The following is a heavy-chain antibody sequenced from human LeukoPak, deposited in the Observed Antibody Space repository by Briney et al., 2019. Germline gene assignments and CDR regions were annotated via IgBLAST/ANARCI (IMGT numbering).Heavy chain of an antibody. CDR2: INPSGGSA. D-gene: IGHD2-8*01. V-gene: IGHV1-46*01. CDR3: ASPKATNGYFDY. CDR1: GYTFTSYY. Sequence: ASVKVSCKASGYTFTSYYIHWVRQAPGQGLEWMGIINPSGGSASYAQKFQGRVTMTRDTSTSTVYMELSSLRSEDTAVYYCASPKATNGYFDYWGQGTLVTVSS. J-gene: IGHJ4*02.